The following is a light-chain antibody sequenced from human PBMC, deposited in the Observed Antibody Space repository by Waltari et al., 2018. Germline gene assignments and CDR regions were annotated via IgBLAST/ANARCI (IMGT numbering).Light chain of an antibody. Sequence: DIQMTQSPSSLSASVGDRVTITCRASQTNIRYLNWYQQKPGKAPKLLIYGASILQSGVPSRLSGSGSETDFTLTISSLQPEDFATYFCQQSDRTPRLFTFGPGTKVDVK. V-gene: IGKV1-39*01. CDR3: QQSDRTPRLFT. CDR2: GAS. J-gene: IGKJ3*01. CDR1: QTNIRY.